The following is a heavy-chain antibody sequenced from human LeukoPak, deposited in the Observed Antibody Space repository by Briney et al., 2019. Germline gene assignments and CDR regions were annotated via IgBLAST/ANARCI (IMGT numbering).Heavy chain of an antibody. CDR2: ISGSDGST. D-gene: IGHD3-3*01. CDR1: GFTFSSYA. V-gene: IGHV3-23*01. CDR3: ARVPAYYDFWSGFSP. Sequence: PGGSPRLSCAASGFTFSSYAMSWVRQAPGKGLEWVSAISGSDGSTYYADSVKGRFTISRDNAKNSLYLQMNSLRAEDTAVYYCARVPAYYDFWSGFSPGGQGTLVTVSS. J-gene: IGHJ5*02.